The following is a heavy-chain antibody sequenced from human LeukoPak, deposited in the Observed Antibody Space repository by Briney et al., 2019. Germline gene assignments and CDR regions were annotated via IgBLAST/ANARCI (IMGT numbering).Heavy chain of an antibody. CDR2: ISTDGSST. J-gene: IGHJ4*02. CDR3: TRDKNYSFDY. D-gene: IGHD1-7*01. V-gene: IGHV3-74*01. CDR1: GFTFSSYR. Sequence: GGSLRLSCAASGFTFSSYRMDWVRQAPGKELVWVSRISTDGSSTTYADSVKGRFTISRDNAKNTLFLQMNSLRAEDTAVYYCTRDKNYSFDYWGQGILVTVSS.